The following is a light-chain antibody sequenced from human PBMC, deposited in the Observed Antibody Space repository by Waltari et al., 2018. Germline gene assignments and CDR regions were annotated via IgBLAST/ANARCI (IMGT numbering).Light chain of an antibody. CDR2: GAS. Sequence: DIVITQSPATLSVSPGERATLSCRASQSISSQLAWYQQKPGQAPRLLIYGASTRATGIPARFSGSGSGTEFTLTISSLQSEDFAVYFCQQYHESPPITFGPGTKVDIK. V-gene: IGKV3-15*01. CDR1: QSISSQ. CDR3: QQYHESPPIT. J-gene: IGKJ3*01.